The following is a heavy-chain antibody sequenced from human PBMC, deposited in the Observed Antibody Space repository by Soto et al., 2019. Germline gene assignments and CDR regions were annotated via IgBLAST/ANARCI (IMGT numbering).Heavy chain of an antibody. CDR3: ARDFLAAAGFFYGMDV. D-gene: IGHD6-13*01. Sequence: SVKVSCKASGGTFSSYAISWVRQAPGQGLEWMGGIIPIFGTANYAQKFQGRVTITADESTSTAYMELSSLRSEDTAVYYCARDFLAAAGFFYGMDVWGQGTMVTVSS. CDR1: GGTFSSYA. CDR2: IIPIFGTA. V-gene: IGHV1-69*13. J-gene: IGHJ6*02.